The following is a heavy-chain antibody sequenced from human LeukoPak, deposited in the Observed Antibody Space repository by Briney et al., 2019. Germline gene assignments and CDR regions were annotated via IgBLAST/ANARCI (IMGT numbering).Heavy chain of an antibody. V-gene: IGHV4-38-2*02. CDR3: ARDSTALWFEELLMDY. Sequence: SETLSLTCAVSGYSLSSGYCWGWIRQPPGKGLEWIGSIYHSGSTYYNPSLKRRVTISVDRSKNQFSLKLSSVTAADSAVYYCARDSTALWFEELLMDYWGQGTLVTVSP. J-gene: IGHJ4*02. D-gene: IGHD3-10*01. CDR1: GYSLSSGYC. CDR2: IYHSGST.